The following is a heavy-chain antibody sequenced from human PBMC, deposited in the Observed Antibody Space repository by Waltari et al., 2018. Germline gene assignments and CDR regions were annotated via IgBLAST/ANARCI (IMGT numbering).Heavy chain of an antibody. V-gene: IGHV1-8*02. CDR2: MNPNSGNT. D-gene: IGHD3-9*01. Sequence: QVQLVQSGAEVKKPGASVKVSCKASGYTFTSYDINWVRQATGQGLEWMGWMNPNSGNTGYAQKFQGRVTMTRDTSTSTVYMELSSLISEDTAVYYCASPNVLRYFDWLFPLDYWGQGTLVTVSS. CDR3: ASPNVLRYFDWLFPLDY. CDR1: GYTFTSYD. J-gene: IGHJ4*02.